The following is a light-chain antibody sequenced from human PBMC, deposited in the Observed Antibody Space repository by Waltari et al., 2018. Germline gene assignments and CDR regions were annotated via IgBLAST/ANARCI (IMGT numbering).Light chain of an antibody. Sequence: DIQMTQSPSSVSASVGDRVTITCRASQDIGPWLAWYQQKPGKAPSRLIYSASSLEGGVPSRFSGSGSGTHFTLTINSLRPEDFATYFCLQVSNFPVTFGGGTKVEV. V-gene: IGKV1-12*01. CDR3: LQVSNFPVT. CDR1: QDIGPW. CDR2: SAS. J-gene: IGKJ4*01.